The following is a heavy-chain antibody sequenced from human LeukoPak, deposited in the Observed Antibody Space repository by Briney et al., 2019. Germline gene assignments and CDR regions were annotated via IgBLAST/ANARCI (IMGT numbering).Heavy chain of an antibody. V-gene: IGHV3-21*01. CDR3: ARDISGAPGGY. CDR1: GFTFSSYS. J-gene: IGHJ4*02. Sequence: PGGSLRLSCAASGFTFSSYSMNWVRQAPGKGLEWVSSISSSSSYIYYADAVKGRSTISRDNAKNSLYLQMNSLRAEDTAVYYCARDISGAPGGYWGQGTLVTVSS. CDR2: ISSSSSYI. D-gene: IGHD3-10*01.